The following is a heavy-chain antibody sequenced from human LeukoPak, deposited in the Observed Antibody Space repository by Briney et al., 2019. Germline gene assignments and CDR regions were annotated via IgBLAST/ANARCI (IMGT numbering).Heavy chain of an antibody. CDR1: GGSISSDY. CDR2: IYYSGST. D-gene: IGHD3-10*01. CDR3: ARQQYASGNSYYLDY. V-gene: IGHV4-59*08. J-gene: IGHJ4*02. Sequence: SETLSLTCTVYGGSISSDYWSWIRQPPGKGLEWIGYIYYSGSTNYNPSLKSRVTISVDTSKNQFSLKLTSVTAADTAVYYCARQQYASGNSYYLDYWGQGTLVTVSS.